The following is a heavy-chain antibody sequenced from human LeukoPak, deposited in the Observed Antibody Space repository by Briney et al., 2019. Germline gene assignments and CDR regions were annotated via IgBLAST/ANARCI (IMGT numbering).Heavy chain of an antibody. CDR3: TRVTYYYDNSGYFHFDS. CDR1: GFTFGDYA. Sequence: PGGSLRLSCTTSGFTFGDYAMSWVRQAPGKGLEWVSFIRRKAHGGTTEYAASVKGRFSSSRDDSKRFAYLQMNSLKTEDTAVYFCTRVTYYYDNSGYFHFDSWGQGSLVTVSS. CDR2: IRRKAHGGTT. J-gene: IGHJ4*02. D-gene: IGHD3-22*01. V-gene: IGHV3-49*04.